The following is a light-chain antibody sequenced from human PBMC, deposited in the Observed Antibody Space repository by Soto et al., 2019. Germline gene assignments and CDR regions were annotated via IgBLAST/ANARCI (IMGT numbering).Light chain of an antibody. CDR3: QQYGSSPPT. J-gene: IGKJ1*01. CDR1: QSVSSSY. Sequence: VLTQSPGTLSLSPGERATLSCRASQSVSSSYLAWYQQKPGQSPRLLIYGASSRATGIPDRFSGSGSGTDFTLTISRLEPEDFAVYYCQQYGSSPPTFGQGTKVDIK. CDR2: GAS. V-gene: IGKV3-20*01.